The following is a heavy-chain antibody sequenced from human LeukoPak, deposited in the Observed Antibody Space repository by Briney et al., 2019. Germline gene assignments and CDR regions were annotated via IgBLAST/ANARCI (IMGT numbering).Heavy chain of an antibody. Sequence: SETLSLTCTVSGGSISSYYWSWIRQPPGKGLEWIGYIYYSGSTNYNPSLKSRVTISVDTSKSQFSLKLSSVTAADTAVYYCAREGGYCSSTSCLVLFDYWGQGTLVTVSS. J-gene: IGHJ4*02. CDR2: IYYSGST. CDR1: GGSISSYY. CDR3: AREGGYCSSTSCLVLFDY. V-gene: IGHV4-59*01. D-gene: IGHD2-2*01.